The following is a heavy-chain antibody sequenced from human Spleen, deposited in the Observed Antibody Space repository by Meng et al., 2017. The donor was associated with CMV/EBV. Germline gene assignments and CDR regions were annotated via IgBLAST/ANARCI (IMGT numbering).Heavy chain of an antibody. CDR2: INWNGDTT. V-gene: IGHV3-20*04. J-gene: IGHJ3*02. Sequence: GESLKISCAASGLTFDDYGMSWVRQAPGKGLEWVSAINWNGDTTGYADSVKGRFTISRDNAKNSLYLQMNSLRAEDTAVYYCARGGDHPFDAFDIWGQGTMVTVSS. CDR3: ARGGDHPFDAFDI. D-gene: IGHD1-14*01. CDR1: GLTFDDYG.